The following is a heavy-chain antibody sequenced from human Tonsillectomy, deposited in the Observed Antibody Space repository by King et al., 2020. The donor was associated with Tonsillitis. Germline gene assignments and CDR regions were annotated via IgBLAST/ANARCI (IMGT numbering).Heavy chain of an antibody. CDR3: ARVSSDFYDSSGYHGFDI. D-gene: IGHD3-22*01. CDR1: GGSINSYY. Sequence: VQLQESGPGLVKPSETLSLTCTVSGGSINSYYWSWIRQPPGKGLEWIGYIYYSGSTNYNPSLKSRFTISVDTSKNQFSLRLSSVTAADTAVYYCARVSSDFYDSSGYHGFDIWGQGTMVTVSS. V-gene: IGHV4-59*01. CDR2: IYYSGST. J-gene: IGHJ3*02.